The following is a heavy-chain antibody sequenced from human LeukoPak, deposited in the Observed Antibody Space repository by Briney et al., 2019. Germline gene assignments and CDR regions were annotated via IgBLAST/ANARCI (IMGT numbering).Heavy chain of an antibody. CDR2: VSAYNGNT. D-gene: IGHD4-17*01. Sequence: SVKVSFKSSGSTFTIYGFCWVRLPPGQGLGWMGWVSAYNGNTNYAQKLQGRVTMTTDTSTSRAYMELRSLRSDDTAVYYCARDIDYGNAFDIWGQGKMGTVSS. J-gene: IGHJ3*02. V-gene: IGHV1-18*01. CDR1: GSTFTIYG. CDR3: ARDIDYGNAFDI.